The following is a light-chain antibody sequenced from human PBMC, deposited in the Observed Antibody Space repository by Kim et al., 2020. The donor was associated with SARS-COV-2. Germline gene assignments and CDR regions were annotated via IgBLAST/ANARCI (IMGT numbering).Light chain of an antibody. CDR1: QSVSSSY. J-gene: IGKJ4*01. V-gene: IGKV3-20*01. Sequence: PGERATLSCRASQSVSSSYLAWYQQKPGQAPRLLSYGASSRATGIPDRFSGSGSGTDFTLTISRLEPEDFAVYYCQQYGSSPRITFGGGTKVDIK. CDR2: GAS. CDR3: QQYGSSPRIT.